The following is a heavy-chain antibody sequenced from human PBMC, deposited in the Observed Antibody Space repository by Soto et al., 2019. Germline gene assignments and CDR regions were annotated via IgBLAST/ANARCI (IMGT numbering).Heavy chain of an antibody. V-gene: IGHV4-59*01. D-gene: IGHD6-25*01. CDR1: GVSISSYF. J-gene: IGHJ4*02. Sequence: PSETLSLTCSVSGVSISSYFWRWIRQAPGRGLEWIGYPYHRGSTNYRPSLRSRVAISLDTSENQFSLKVNSVTAADMAVYYCARIGGYHGPLDYWGQGTPVTVSS. CDR2: PYHRGST. CDR3: ARIGGYHGPLDY.